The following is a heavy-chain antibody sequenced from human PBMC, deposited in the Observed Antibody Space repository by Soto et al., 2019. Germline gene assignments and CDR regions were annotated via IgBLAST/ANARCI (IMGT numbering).Heavy chain of an antibody. V-gene: IGHV3-33*01. Sequence: GESLKISCAASGFTFSSYGMHWVRQAPGKGLEWVAVIWYDGSNKYYADSVKGRFTISRDNSKNTLYLQMNSLRAEDTAVYYCARGRPDYGSGSYYNAFDIWGQGTMVTVSS. CDR3: ARGRPDYGSGSYYNAFDI. CDR2: IWYDGSNK. CDR1: GFTFSSYG. D-gene: IGHD3-10*01. J-gene: IGHJ3*02.